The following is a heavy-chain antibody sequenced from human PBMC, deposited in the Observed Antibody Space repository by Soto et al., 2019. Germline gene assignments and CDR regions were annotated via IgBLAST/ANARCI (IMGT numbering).Heavy chain of an antibody. CDR2: IWYDGSNK. D-gene: IGHD4-17*01. J-gene: IGHJ6*03. CDR1: GFTFSSYG. Sequence: QVQLVESGGGVVQPGRSLRLSCAASGFTFSSYGMHWVRHAPGKGLEWVAVIWYDGSNKYDADSVKGRFTISRDNSKNTLYLQMNSLRAEATAVYYGARAVAVTTGRDYYYYMDVWGKGTTVTVSS. V-gene: IGHV3-33*01. CDR3: ARAVAVTTGRDYYYYMDV.